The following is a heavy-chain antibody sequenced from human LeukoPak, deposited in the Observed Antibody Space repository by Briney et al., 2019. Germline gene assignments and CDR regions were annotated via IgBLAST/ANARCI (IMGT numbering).Heavy chain of an antibody. D-gene: IGHD5-18*01. Sequence: PGGSLRLSCAASGFTLSDYYMSWIRQAPGKGLEWVSYISSSSSYTNYADSVKGRFTISRDNAKNSLYLQMNSLRAEDTAVYYCARAAGPRTAMVLWGQGTLVAVSS. CDR3: ARAAGPRTAMVL. CDR2: ISSSSSYT. V-gene: IGHV3-11*06. CDR1: GFTLSDYY. J-gene: IGHJ4*02.